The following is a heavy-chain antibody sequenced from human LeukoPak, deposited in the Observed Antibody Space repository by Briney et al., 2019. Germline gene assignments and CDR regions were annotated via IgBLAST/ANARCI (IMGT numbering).Heavy chain of an antibody. CDR2: IYYSVST. J-gene: IGHJ4*02. Sequence: PSETLSLTCTVSGGSISSYYWSWIRQPPGKGLEWIGHIYYSVSTHYNPSLKSRVTISVDTSKNQFSLKLSSVTAADTAVYYCARHVGNSGSGSYLTYFDYWGQGTLVTVSS. CDR1: GGSISSYY. D-gene: IGHD3-10*01. V-gene: IGHV4-59*08. CDR3: ARHVGNSGSGSYLTYFDY.